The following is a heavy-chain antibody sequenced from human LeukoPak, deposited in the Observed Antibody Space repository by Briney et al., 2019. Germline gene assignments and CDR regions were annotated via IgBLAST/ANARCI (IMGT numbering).Heavy chain of an antibody. CDR3: ARVMSMVRGVIDY. CDR2: ISSSSSTI. J-gene: IGHJ4*02. CDR1: GFTFSSYS. V-gene: IGHV3-48*01. Sequence: GGSLRLSCAASGFTFSSYSMNWVRQAPGEGLEWVSYISSSSSTIYYADSVKGRFTISRDNAKNSLYLQMNSLRAEVTAVYYCARVMSMVRGVIDYWGQGTLVTVSS. D-gene: IGHD3-10*01.